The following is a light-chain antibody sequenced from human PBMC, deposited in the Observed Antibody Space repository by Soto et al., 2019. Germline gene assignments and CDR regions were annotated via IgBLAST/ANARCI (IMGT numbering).Light chain of an antibody. CDR1: QDITSY. CDR2: AAS. CDR3: QQYYSYPRT. Sequence: AIRMTQSPSSLSASTGDRVTITCVASQDITSYLAWYQQKPGKAPKLLIYAASTLQSGVPSRFSGSGSGTDFTLTISCLQSEDFATYYCQQYYSYPRTFGQGTKVDI. J-gene: IGKJ1*01. V-gene: IGKV1-8*01.